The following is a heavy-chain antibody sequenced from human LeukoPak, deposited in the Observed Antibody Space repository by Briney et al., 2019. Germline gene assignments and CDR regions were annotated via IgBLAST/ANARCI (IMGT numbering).Heavy chain of an antibody. CDR1: GESFIDYY. V-gene: IGHV4-34*01. Sequence: SETLSLTCAVYGESFIDYYWSWIRQPPGKGLEWIGDINHSGSASYNPSLKSRVTISVDTSKNQFSLKLSSVTAADTAVYYCARGGGNQPTWGQGTLVTVSS. CDR3: ARGGGNQPT. J-gene: IGHJ4*02. CDR2: INHSGSA. D-gene: IGHD1-14*01.